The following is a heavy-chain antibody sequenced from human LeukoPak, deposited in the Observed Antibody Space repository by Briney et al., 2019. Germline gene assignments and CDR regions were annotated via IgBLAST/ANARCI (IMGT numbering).Heavy chain of an antibody. Sequence: PGGSLRLSCAASGFAFSKYAMSWVRQAPGKGLEWVSAISGSGGSKYYADSVKGRFTISRDNSKNTLYVQMTSLRAEDTATYCCAKGTTYYDILTGYGYPYYFDYWGQGTLVTVSS. V-gene: IGHV3-23*01. CDR3: AKGTTYYDILTGYGYPYYFDY. J-gene: IGHJ4*02. CDR1: GFAFSKYA. D-gene: IGHD3-9*01. CDR2: ISGSGGSK.